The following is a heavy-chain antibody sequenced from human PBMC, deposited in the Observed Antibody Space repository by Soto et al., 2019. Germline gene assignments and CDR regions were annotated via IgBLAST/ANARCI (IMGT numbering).Heavy chain of an antibody. Sequence: GGSLRLSCAASGFTFKTYTMHWVRQAPGQGLEWVSAIIGSGTDTYYADSVKGRFTISRDNSKNTLYLLMNSLRAEDTAVYYCAKGSSGHYDRFDYWGQGTLVTISS. CDR1: GFTFKTYT. CDR3: AKGSSGHYDRFDY. J-gene: IGHJ4*02. D-gene: IGHD3-22*01. V-gene: IGHV3-23*01. CDR2: IIGSGTDT.